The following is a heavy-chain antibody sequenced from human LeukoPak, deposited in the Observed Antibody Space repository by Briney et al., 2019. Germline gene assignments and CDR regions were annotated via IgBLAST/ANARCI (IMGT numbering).Heavy chain of an antibody. J-gene: IGHJ3*02. CDR1: GGSISSYY. CDR3: ARDQTITPLDI. D-gene: IGHD5-12*01. CDR2: IYYSGST. V-gene: IGHV4-59*01. Sequence: PSETLSLTCTVSGGSISSYYWSWIRQPPGKGLELIGYIYYSGSTNYNPSLKSRVTISVDTSKNQFSLKLSSVTAADTAVYYCARDQTITPLDIWGQGTMVTVSS.